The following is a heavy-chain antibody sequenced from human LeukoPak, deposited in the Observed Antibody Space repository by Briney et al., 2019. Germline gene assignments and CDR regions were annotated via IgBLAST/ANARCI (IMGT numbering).Heavy chain of an antibody. CDR1: GFTFSSYE. V-gene: IGHV3-48*03. Sequence: QPGGSLRLSCAASGFTFSSYEMNRVRQAPGKGLEWVSYISSRGSTTYHADSVKGRFTISRDNAKNSLYLQMNSLRAEDTAAYYCASHLDYNKPLCWGQGTLVTVSS. CDR2: ISSRGSTT. J-gene: IGHJ4*02. D-gene: IGHD4-11*01. CDR3: ASHLDYNKPLC.